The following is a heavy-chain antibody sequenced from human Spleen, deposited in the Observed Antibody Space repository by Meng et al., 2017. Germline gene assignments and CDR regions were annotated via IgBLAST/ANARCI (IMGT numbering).Heavy chain of an antibody. CDR3: ARGSTTVAHDFDY. CDR2: INHSGST. CDR1: GVSFSDYD. D-gene: IGHD4-11*01. Sequence: VEPPHGGQALLKPSETLSRTCLVSGVSFSDYDWSWIRQPPGKGLEWIGEINHSGSTNYNPSLESRATISVDTSQNNLSLKLSSVTAADSAVYYCARGSTTVAHDFDYWGQGTLVTVSS. J-gene: IGHJ4*02. V-gene: IGHV4-34*02.